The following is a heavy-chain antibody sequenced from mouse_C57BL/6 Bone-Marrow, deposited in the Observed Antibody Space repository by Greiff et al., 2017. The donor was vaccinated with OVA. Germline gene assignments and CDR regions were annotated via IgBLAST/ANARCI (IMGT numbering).Heavy chain of an antibody. D-gene: IGHD4-1*01. CDR1: GYTFTSYW. V-gene: IGHV1-64*01. CDR2: IHPTSGST. CDR3: ARSLGRGYAMDD. Sequence: QVQLQQPGAELVKPGASVKLSCKASGYTFTSYWMHWVKQRPGQGLEWIGMIHPTSGSTNYNEKFKSKATLTVDKSSSTAYMQLSSLTSEDSAVYYCARSLGRGYAMDDWGQGTSVTVSS. J-gene: IGHJ4*01.